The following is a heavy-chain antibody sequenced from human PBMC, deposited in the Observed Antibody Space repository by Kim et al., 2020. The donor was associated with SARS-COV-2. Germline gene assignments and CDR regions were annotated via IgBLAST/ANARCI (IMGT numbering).Heavy chain of an antibody. CDR2: NK. D-gene: IGHD1-26*01. J-gene: IGHJ4*02. V-gene: IGHV3-30*01. Sequence: NKYYADSVKGRFTISSDNSKNTLYLQMNSLRAEDTAVYYCARVVGATFDYWGQGTLVTVSS. CDR3: ARVVGATFDY.